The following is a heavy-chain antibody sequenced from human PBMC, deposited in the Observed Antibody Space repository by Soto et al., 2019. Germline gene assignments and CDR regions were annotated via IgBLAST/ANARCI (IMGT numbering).Heavy chain of an antibody. Sequence: QVQLQESGPGLVKPSQTLSLTCTVSDGSISSGGYYWSWIRQHPGKGLEWIGNIYYSGYTYYNPSHKSRVTISVDTSKNQFSLKLSSVTVEDTAVYYCARGGDYEGFEYWGQGTLVTVSS. CDR1: DGSISSGGYY. CDR2: IYYSGYT. V-gene: IGHV4-31*03. D-gene: IGHD4-17*01. CDR3: ARGGDYEGFEY. J-gene: IGHJ4*02.